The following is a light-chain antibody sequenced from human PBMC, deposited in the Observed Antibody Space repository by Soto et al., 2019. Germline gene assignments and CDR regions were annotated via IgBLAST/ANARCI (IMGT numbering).Light chain of an antibody. J-gene: IGKJ1*01. CDR3: QQYNNWPWT. CDR2: GAS. CDR1: QSVSSN. V-gene: IGKV3-15*01. Sequence: EIVMTQSPVTLSVSPGERATLSCRASQSVSSNLAWYQQKPGQAPRLLIYGASTRATGIPARFSGSGSGTDFTLTISSLQSEDFAVYYCQQYNNWPWTFGQGTKVDIK.